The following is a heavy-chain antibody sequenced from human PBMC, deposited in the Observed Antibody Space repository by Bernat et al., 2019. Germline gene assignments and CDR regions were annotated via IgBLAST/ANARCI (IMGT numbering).Heavy chain of an antibody. CDR2: IIPIFGTA. CDR1: GGTFSSYA. CDR3: ARGGLGHCSSTSCSTRDAFDI. J-gene: IGHJ3*02. V-gene: IGHV1-69*06. Sequence: QVQLVQSGAEVKKPGSSVKVSCKASGGTFSSYAISWVRQAPGQGLEWMGGIIPIFGTANYAQKFQDRVTITADKSTSTAYMELSSLRSEDTAVYYCARGGLGHCSSTSCSTRDAFDIWGQGTMVTVSS. D-gene: IGHD2-2*01.